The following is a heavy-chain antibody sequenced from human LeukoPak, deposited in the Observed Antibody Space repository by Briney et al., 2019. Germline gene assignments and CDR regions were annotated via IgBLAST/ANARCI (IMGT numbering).Heavy chain of an antibody. CDR2: IKQDGSEK. Sequence: PGGSLRLSCAASGFTFSSYWMSWVRQAPGKGLEWVANIKQDGSEKYYVDSVKGRFTISRDNAKNSLYPQMNSLRAEDTAVYYCARRPFEYYDFWSGYYLFDYWGQGTLVTVSS. V-gene: IGHV3-7*01. CDR3: ARRPFEYYDFWSGYYLFDY. J-gene: IGHJ4*02. D-gene: IGHD3-3*01. CDR1: GFTFSSYW.